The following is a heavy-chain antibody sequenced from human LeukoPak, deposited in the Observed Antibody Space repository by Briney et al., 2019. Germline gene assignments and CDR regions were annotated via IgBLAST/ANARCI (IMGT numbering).Heavy chain of an antibody. CDR2: IYYSGST. CDR3: ARQRDYGDYYFDY. V-gene: IGHV4-59*08. D-gene: IGHD4-17*01. Sequence: SETLSLTCTVSGGSISSYYWSWIRQPPGKGLEWIGYIYYSGSTNYNPSLKGRVTISVDTSKNQFSLKLSSVTAADTAVYYCARQRDYGDYYFDYWGQGTLVTVSS. J-gene: IGHJ4*02. CDR1: GGSISSYY.